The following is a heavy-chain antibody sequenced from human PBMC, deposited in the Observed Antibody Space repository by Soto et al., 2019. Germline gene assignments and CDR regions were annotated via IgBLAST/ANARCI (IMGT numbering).Heavy chain of an antibody. D-gene: IGHD3-22*01. V-gene: IGHV4-39*01. Sequence: QLQLQESGPGLVKPSETLSLTCTVSGGSISSSSYYWGWIRQPPGKGLEWIGSIYYSGSTYYNPSXXXRXXISVDTSKNQFSLKLSSVTAADTAMYYCAGYYDSSDYFTDYWGQGTLVTVSS. CDR3: AGYYDSSDYFTDY. J-gene: IGHJ4*02. CDR1: GGSISSSSYY. CDR2: IYYSGST.